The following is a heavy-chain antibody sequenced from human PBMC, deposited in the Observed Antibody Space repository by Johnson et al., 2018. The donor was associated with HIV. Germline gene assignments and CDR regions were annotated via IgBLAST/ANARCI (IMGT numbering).Heavy chain of an antibody. CDR2: ISSSGSTI. J-gene: IGHJ3*02. CDR1: GFTFSDYY. V-gene: IGHV3-11*01. CDR3: AKGGASYYDSPGDAFDI. D-gene: IGHD3-22*01. Sequence: QVQLVESGGGVVRPGGSLRLSCAASGFTFSDYYMSWIRQAPGKGLEWVSYISSSGSTIYYADSVKGRFTISRDNAKNSLYLQMNSLRAEDTALYYCAKGGASYYDSPGDAFDIWGQGTMVTVSS.